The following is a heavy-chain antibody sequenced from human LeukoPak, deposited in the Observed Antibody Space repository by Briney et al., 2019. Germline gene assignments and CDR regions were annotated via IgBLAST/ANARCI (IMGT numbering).Heavy chain of an antibody. Sequence: SETLSLTCTVSGGSISSGGYYWSWLRQHPGKGLEWIGYIYYSGSTYYNPSLKSRVTISVDTSKNQFSLKLSSVTAADTAVYYCARHYDSSGYYYPHWYFDLWGRGTLVTVSS. D-gene: IGHD3-22*01. V-gene: IGHV4-31*03. CDR2: IYYSGST. CDR3: ARHYDSSGYYYPHWYFDL. CDR1: GGSISSGGYY. J-gene: IGHJ2*01.